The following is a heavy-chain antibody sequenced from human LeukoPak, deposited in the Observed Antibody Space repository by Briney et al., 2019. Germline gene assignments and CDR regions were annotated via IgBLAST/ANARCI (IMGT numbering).Heavy chain of an antibody. CDR3: ARDLPRTIVGAIQLDY. J-gene: IGHJ4*02. CDR2: IIPIFGTA. CDR1: GGTFSSYA. V-gene: IGHV1-69*13. Sequence: SVKVSCKASGGTFSSYAISWVRQAPGQGLEWMGGIIPIFGTANYAQKFQGRVTITADECTSTAYMELSSLRSEDTAVYYCARDLPRTIVGAIQLDYWGQGTLVTVSS. D-gene: IGHD1-26*01.